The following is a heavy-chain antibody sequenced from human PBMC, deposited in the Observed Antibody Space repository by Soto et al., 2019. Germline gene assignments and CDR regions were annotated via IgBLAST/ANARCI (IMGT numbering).Heavy chain of an antibody. J-gene: IGHJ5*02. CDR3: ARVLLWFGELLKYNWFDP. CDR2: IYYSGST. CDR1: GGSISSGDYY. Sequence: PSETLSLTCTVSGGSISSGDYYWSWIRQPPGKGLEWIGYIYYSGSTYYNPSLKSRVTLSVDTSKNQFSLKLSSVTAADTAVYYCARVLLWFGELLKYNWFDPWGQGTLVTVSS. V-gene: IGHV4-30-4*01. D-gene: IGHD3-10*01.